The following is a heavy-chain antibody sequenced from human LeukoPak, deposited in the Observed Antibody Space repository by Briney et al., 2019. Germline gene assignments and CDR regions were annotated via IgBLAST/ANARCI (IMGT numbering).Heavy chain of an antibody. CDR2: ITSSGEST. Sequence: GGSLRLSCAASGFSFRSHAMSWVRQAPGKGLEWCSSITSSGESTYYADSGKGRFTISRDNSKNTLYLQMNSLRADDTAVYYCAKDRPNYYGSDGNYYKRDGDHWGQGTLVTVSS. D-gene: IGHD3-10*01. CDR3: AKDRPNYYGSDGNYYKRDGDH. CDR1: GFSFRSHA. V-gene: IGHV3-23*01. J-gene: IGHJ4*02.